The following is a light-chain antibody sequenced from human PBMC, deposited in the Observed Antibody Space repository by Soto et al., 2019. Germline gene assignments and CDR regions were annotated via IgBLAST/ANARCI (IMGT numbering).Light chain of an antibody. CDR2: DVS. Sequence: QSALTQPRSVSVSPGQSVTISCTGTNSDVGAYNYVSWYQQHPGKAPKVIIYDVSKRPSGVPDRFSGSKSGNTASLTISGLQAEDEADYYCCSYAGTYTLFVFGSGPKVTVL. CDR3: CSYAGTYTLFV. CDR1: NSDVGAYNY. V-gene: IGLV2-11*01. J-gene: IGLJ1*01.